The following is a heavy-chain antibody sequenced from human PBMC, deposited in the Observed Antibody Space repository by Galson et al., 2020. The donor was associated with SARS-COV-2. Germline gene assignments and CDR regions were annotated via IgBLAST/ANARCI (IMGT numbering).Heavy chain of an antibody. J-gene: IGHJ4*02. CDR2: IYPGDSES. V-gene: IGHV5-51*01. CDR1: GFSFASYW. Sequence: GESLKISCKGSGFSFASYWIGWVRQMPGKGLEWMGIIYPGDSESRYNPSFQGQVTFSADKSISTAYLQWSSLKASDTAIYYCARHDYYDGCGRGGFDYWGQGTLVTVSS. CDR3: ARHDYYDGCGRGGFDY. D-gene: IGHD3-22*01.